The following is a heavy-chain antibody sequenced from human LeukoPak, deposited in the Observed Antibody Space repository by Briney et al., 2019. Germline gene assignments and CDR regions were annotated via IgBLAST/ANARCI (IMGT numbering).Heavy chain of an antibody. CDR1: GGSLSGHW. D-gene: IGHD6-13*01. CDR3: AGLHFAAAEEFDP. CDR2: IYYSGNT. V-gene: IGHV4-59*08. J-gene: IGHJ5*02. Sequence: SETLSLTCTVSGGSLSGHWWSWIRQPPGKGLEWIGYIYYSGNTKYNPSLNTRVTISVDTSKNQFSLNLRSVTAADTAVYYCAGLHFAAAEEFDPWGQGTLVTVSS.